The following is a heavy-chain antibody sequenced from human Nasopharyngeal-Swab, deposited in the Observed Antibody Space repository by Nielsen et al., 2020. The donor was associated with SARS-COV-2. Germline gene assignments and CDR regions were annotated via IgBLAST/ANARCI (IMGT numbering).Heavy chain of an antibody. J-gene: IGHJ6*02. Sequence: LSLTCAASGFTFDDYAMHWVRQAPGKGLEWVSGISWNSGSIGYADSVKGRFTISRDNAKNSLYLQMNGLRVEDTALYYCAKDYAMVAYFYYGLDVWGQGTTVTVSS. CDR2: ISWNSGSI. D-gene: IGHD5-18*01. CDR3: AKDYAMVAYFYYGLDV. CDR1: GFTFDDYA. V-gene: IGHV3-9*01.